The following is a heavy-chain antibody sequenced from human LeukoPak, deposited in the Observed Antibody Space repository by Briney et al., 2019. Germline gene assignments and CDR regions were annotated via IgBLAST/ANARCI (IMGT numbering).Heavy chain of an antibody. CDR2: IYPGDSDI. CDR1: GYSFTSYW. V-gene: IGHV5-51*01. D-gene: IGHD6-6*01. CDR3: ARHVVPYSSSSAFDY. Sequence: GESLKISCKGSGYSFTSYWIGWVRQMPGKGLEWMGIIYPGDSDIRYSPSFQGQVTISADKSISTAYLQWSSLKASDTAMYYCARHVVPYSSSSAFDYWGQGTLATVSS. J-gene: IGHJ4*02.